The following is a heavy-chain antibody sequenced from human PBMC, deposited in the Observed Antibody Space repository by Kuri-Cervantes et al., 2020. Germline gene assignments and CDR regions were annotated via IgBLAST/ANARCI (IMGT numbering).Heavy chain of an antibody. V-gene: IGHV3-53*01. CDR3: ARGSRLWFRENHRPPKRNYYYYYMDV. CDR1: GFTVSSNY. J-gene: IGHJ6*03. CDR2: IYSGANA. Sequence: GESLKISCVASGFTVSSNYMTWVRQAPGKGLEWVSVIYSGANAYYADSVKGRFTISRDNSKNTLYLQMNSLRVEDTAVYYCARGSRLWFRENHRPPKRNYYYYYMDVWGKGTTVTVSS. D-gene: IGHD3-10*01.